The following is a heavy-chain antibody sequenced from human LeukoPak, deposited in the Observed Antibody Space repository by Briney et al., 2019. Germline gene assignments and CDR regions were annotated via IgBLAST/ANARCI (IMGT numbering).Heavy chain of an antibody. J-gene: IGHJ5*02. D-gene: IGHD2-2*01. V-gene: IGHV1-69*05. CDR1: GGTFSSYA. CDR2: IIPIFGTA. Sequence: VKVSCKASGGTFSSYAISWVRQAPGQGLEWMGGIIPIFGTANYAQKFQGRVTITTDESTSTAYMELSSLRSEDTAVYYCAREWGDIVVVPAAVWGFDPWGQGTLVTVSS. CDR3: AREWGDIVVVPAAVWGFDP.